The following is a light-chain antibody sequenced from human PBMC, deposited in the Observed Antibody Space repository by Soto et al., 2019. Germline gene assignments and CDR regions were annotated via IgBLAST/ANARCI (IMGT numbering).Light chain of an antibody. CDR1: QSVDRS. CDR2: GAS. Sequence: EVILTQSPATLSLSPGERATLSCRASQSVDRSLGWYQEKPGQAPRLLIYGASHRATGIPARFSGSGSGTDFTLNITSLEPEDFAVYYCQQRSNWPPTFGQGTKVDIK. CDR3: QQRSNWPPT. J-gene: IGKJ1*01. V-gene: IGKV3-11*01.